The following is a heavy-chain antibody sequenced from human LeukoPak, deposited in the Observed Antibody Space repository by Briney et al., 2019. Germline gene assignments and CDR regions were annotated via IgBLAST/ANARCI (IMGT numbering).Heavy chain of an antibody. CDR1: GFTFSSYG. Sequence: GGSLRLSCAASGFTFSSYGMHWVRQAPGKGLEWVAVISYDGSNKYYADSVKGRFTISRDNSKNTLYLQMNSLRAEDTAVYYCARVDSYGHYYYYMDVWGKGTTVTVSS. D-gene: IGHD5-18*01. CDR3: ARVDSYGHYYYYMDV. V-gene: IGHV3-30*03. CDR2: ISYDGSNK. J-gene: IGHJ6*03.